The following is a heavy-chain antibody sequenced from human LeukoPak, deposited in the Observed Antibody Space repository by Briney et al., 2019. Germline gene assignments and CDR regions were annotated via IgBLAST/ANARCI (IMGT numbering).Heavy chain of an antibody. V-gene: IGHV4-39*07. Sequence: KSSETLSLTCTVSGGSISSSSYYWGWIRQPPGKGLEWIGSIYYSGSTYYNPSLKSRVTISVDTSKNQFSLKLSSVTAADTAVYYCARANVGAHDYWGQGTLVTVSS. CDR3: ARANVGAHDY. J-gene: IGHJ4*02. CDR2: IYYSGST. CDR1: GGSISSSSYY. D-gene: IGHD1-26*01.